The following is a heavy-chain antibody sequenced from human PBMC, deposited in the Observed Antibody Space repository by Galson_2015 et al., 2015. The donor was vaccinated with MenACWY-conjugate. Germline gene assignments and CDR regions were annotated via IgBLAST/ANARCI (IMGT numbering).Heavy chain of an antibody. CDR2: TYYRSKWYS. CDR1: GDSVLSNSAA. Sequence: CAISGDSVLSNSAAWHWIRQSPSRGLEWLGRTYYRSKWYSDYAISVKSRITINPDSSKHQFSLHLNSVTPEDTAAYYCARSDGHFYSYMDVWGQGTTVTVSS. V-gene: IGHV6-1*01. J-gene: IGHJ6*03. CDR3: ARSDGHFYSYMDV.